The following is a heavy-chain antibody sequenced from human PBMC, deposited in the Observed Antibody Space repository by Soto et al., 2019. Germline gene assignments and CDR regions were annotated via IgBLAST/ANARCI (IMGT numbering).Heavy chain of an antibody. CDR1: GGSFSGYY. CDR2: INHSGST. D-gene: IGHD6-19*01. J-gene: IGHJ4*02. V-gene: IGHV4-34*01. CDR3: ARSVARDYFDY. Sequence: SETLSLTCAVYGGSFSGYYWSRIRQPPGKGLEWIGEINHSGSTNYNPSLKSRVTISVDTSKNQFSLKLSSVTAADTAVYYCARSVARDYFDYWGQGALVTVSS.